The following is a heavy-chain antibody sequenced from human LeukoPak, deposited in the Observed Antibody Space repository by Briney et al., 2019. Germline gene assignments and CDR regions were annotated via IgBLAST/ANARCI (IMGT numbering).Heavy chain of an antibody. D-gene: IGHD1-26*01. V-gene: IGHV3-66*02. CDR3: ARDLVGATRAEYFQH. J-gene: IGHJ1*01. CDR2: IYNDGST. CDR1: GFTVSNNY. Sequence: PGGSLRLSCAASGFTVSNNYMSWVRQAPGKGLEWLSVIYNDGSTYYVDSVRGRFTISRDSSKNTLYLQMNSLRAEDTAVYYCARDLVGATRAEYFQHWGQGTLVTVSS.